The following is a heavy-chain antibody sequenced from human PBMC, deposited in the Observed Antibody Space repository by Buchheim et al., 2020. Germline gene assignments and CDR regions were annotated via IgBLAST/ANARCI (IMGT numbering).Heavy chain of an antibody. Sequence: EVQLLESGGGLVQPGGSLRLSCAASGFTFSNYAMNWVRQAPGKGLEWVSAISGSGGSTYYPDSVKGRFTISRANSKNTMYLQMNSLGAEDTAVYYCAKDFGWNPTFFDYWGQGTL. CDR1: GFTFSNYA. J-gene: IGHJ4*02. V-gene: IGHV3-23*01. D-gene: IGHD1-1*01. CDR2: ISGSGGST. CDR3: AKDFGWNPTFFDY.